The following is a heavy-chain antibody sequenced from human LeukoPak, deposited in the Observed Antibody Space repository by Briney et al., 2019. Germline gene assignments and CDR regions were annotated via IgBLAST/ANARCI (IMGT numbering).Heavy chain of an antibody. D-gene: IGHD4-17*01. Sequence: SETLSLTCTVSGGSIGSGGYYWSWIRQHPGKGLEWIGYIYYSGSTYYNPSLKSRVTISVDTSKNQFSLKLSSVTAADTAVYYCARDMDYGDYRDAFDIWGQGTMVTVSS. CDR2: IYYSGST. CDR3: ARDMDYGDYRDAFDI. J-gene: IGHJ3*02. CDR1: GGSIGSGGYY. V-gene: IGHV4-31*03.